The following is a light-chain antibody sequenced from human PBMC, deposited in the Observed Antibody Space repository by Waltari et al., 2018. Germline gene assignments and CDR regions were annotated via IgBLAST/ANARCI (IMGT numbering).Light chain of an antibody. V-gene: IGLV2-23*01. CDR1: SNDVGSSNF. CDR3: CAYAGKV. J-gene: IGLJ3*02. Sequence: QSALTQPASVSGSPGQSATISCTGTSNDVGSSNFFSWYQQHPGKAPKLIIPDDTGRPSGVSDRFSGSKSANGASLTISGLQAEDEAHYYCCAYAGKVFGGGTRLTVL. CDR2: DDT.